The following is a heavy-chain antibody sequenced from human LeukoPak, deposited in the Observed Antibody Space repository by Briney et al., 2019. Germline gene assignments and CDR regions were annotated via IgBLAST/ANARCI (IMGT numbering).Heavy chain of an antibody. CDR2: IGSSSTSI. CDR3: AVLPTRTWYAGVDY. CDR1: EFTFSTSS. D-gene: IGHD6-13*01. Sequence: GGSLRLSCAASEFTFSTSSINWVRQAPGKGLEWVSSIGSSSTSIYYADSVKGRFTISRDNAKNLVFLQMNSLRAEDTAVYHCAVLPTRTWYAGVDYWGQGTLVIVSS. J-gene: IGHJ4*02. V-gene: IGHV3-21*01.